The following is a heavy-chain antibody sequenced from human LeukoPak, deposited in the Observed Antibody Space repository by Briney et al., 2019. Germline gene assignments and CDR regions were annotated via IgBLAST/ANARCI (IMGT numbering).Heavy chain of an antibody. V-gene: IGHV3-48*03. CDR1: GFTFSSYE. J-gene: IGHJ3*02. Sequence: GGSLRLSCAASGFTFSSYEMNWVRQAPGKGLEWVSYISSSGSTIYYADSVKGRFTISRDNAKNSLYLQMNSLRAEDTAVYYCARERYNWNCDAFGIWGQGTMVTVSS. CDR3: ARERYNWNCDAFGI. CDR2: ISSSGSTI. D-gene: IGHD1-7*01.